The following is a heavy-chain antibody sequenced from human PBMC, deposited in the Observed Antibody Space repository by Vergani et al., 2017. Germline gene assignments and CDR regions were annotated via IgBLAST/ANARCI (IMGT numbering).Heavy chain of an antibody. Sequence: QLQLQESGPGLVKPSETLSLTCTVSGGSISSSGYYWGWIGPPPGKGLVWIGSIYYSGNTYYNPSLKSRVTISVDTSRTQFSLTLSSVTAADTAVYYCARLPGMIPVAWGAFDIWGQGTRVTVSS. D-gene: IGHD6-19*01. J-gene: IGHJ3*02. CDR1: GGSISSSGYY. CDR3: ARLPGMIPVAWGAFDI. V-gene: IGHV4-39*01. CDR2: IYYSGNT.